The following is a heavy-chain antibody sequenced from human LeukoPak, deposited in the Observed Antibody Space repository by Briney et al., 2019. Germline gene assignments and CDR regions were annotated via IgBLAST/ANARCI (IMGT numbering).Heavy chain of an antibody. Sequence: SETLSLTCTVSGASISSGGDYWSWIRQHPGKGLEWIGYIYYSGSTYYNPSLKSRVTISEDTSKNQFSLKLTSVTAADTAVYYCASRIGYSYTNDYWGQGTLVTVSS. V-gene: IGHV4-31*03. CDR1: GASISSGGDY. J-gene: IGHJ4*02. D-gene: IGHD5-18*01. CDR3: ASRIGYSYTNDY. CDR2: IYYSGST.